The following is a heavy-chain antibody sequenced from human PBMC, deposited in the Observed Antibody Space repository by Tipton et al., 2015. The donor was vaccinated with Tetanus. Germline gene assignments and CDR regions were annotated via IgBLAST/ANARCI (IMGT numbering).Heavy chain of an antibody. CDR2: IFHSGTA. D-gene: IGHD5-24*01. CDR1: GGSIINTTW. J-gene: IGHJ4*02. V-gene: IGHV4-4*01. Sequence: SLRLSCTVSGGSIINTTWLTWVRQPPGKGLEWLGDIFHSGTAYYSPSLKSRLTISLDKSNNHLSLKMTSMTAADTAVYFCAREETRHGYNTFDSWGQGTPVTVSS. CDR3: AREETRHGYNTFDS.